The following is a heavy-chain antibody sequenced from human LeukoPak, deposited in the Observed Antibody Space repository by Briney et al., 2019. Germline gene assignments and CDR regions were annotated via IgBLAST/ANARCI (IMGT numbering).Heavy chain of an antibody. V-gene: IGHV4-59*01. CDR1: GGSISSYY. CDR3: ARLRGYSYGYGGYFDY. Sequence: KPSETLSLTCTVSGGSISSYYWSWIRQPPGKGLEWIGYIYYSGSTNYNPSLKSRVTISVDTSKNQFSLKLSSVTAADTAVYYCARLRGYSYGYGGYFDYWGQGTLVTVSS. CDR2: IYYSGST. J-gene: IGHJ4*02. D-gene: IGHD5-18*01.